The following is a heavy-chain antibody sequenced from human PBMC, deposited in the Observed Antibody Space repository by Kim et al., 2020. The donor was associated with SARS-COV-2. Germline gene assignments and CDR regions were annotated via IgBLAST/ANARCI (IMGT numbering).Heavy chain of an antibody. Sequence: ASVKVSCKASGYTFSSYDINWVRQATGQGLESMGWMNPNSGNTGYAQKFQGRVTMTRNTSTNTAYMDLSSLRSEDTAVYYCARGHAWNGGPYYFDYWGQGTLVTVSS. J-gene: IGHJ4*02. CDR1: GYTFSSYD. V-gene: IGHV1-8*01. CDR3: ARGHAWNGGPYYFDY. CDR2: MNPNSGNT. D-gene: IGHD1-1*01.